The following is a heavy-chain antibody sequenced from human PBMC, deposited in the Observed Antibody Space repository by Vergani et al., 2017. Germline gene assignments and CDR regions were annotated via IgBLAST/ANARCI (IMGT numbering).Heavy chain of an antibody. CDR3: AREGARPRGLGHYDFWSGYYSPSDAFDI. D-gene: IGHD3-3*01. CDR1: GYTFTSYG. Sequence: QVQLVQSGAEVKKPGSSVKVSCKASGYTFTSYGISWVRQAPGQGLEWMGRIIPILGTANYAQKFQGRVTITADESTSTAYMELSSLRSEDTAVYYCAREGARPRGLGHYDFWSGYYSPSDAFDIWGQGTMVTVSS. V-gene: IGHV1-69*11. J-gene: IGHJ3*02. CDR2: IIPILGTA.